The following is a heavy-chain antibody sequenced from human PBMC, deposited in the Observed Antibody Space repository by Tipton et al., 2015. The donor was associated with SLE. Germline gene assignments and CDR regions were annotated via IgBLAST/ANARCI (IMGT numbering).Heavy chain of an antibody. D-gene: IGHD4-17*01. CDR3: ARDANGDYEGVYFDY. Sequence: TLSLTCTVSGVSINSHYWSWIRQQPGKGLEWIGYIYYSGSTYYNPSLKTRVTISVDTSKNQFSLKLSSVTAADTAVYYCARDANGDYEGVYFDYWGQGTLVTVSS. CDR2: IYYSGST. J-gene: IGHJ4*02. V-gene: IGHV4-31*03. CDR1: GVSINSHY.